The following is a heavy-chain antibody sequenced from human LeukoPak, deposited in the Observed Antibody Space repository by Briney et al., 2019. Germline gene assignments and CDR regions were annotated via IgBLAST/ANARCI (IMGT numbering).Heavy chain of an antibody. Sequence: GGSLRLSCAASGFNFADAWMAGVRQAPGRGLEWLGRIKGESDGATTDLAAPVKGRFTSSRDDSKNTLYLQMHSLQIEDTAVYYCTTDLTYLFTFEFWGQGTLVTVSS. V-gene: IGHV3-15*01. CDR1: GFNFADAW. D-gene: IGHD2/OR15-2a*01. J-gene: IGHJ4*02. CDR2: IKGESDGATT. CDR3: TTDLTYLFTFEF.